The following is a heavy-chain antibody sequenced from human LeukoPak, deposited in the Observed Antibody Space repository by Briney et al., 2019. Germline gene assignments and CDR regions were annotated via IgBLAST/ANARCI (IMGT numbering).Heavy chain of an antibody. CDR2: ISYDGSNK. V-gene: IGHV3-30-3*02. D-gene: IGHD6-19*01. Sequence: GGSLRLSCAASGFTFSSYAMSWVRQAPGKGLEWVAVISYDGSNKYYADSVKGRFTISRDNSKNTLYLQMNSLRAEDTAVYYCAKMMDAVAGCFDYWGQGTLVTVSS. CDR3: AKMMDAVAGCFDY. J-gene: IGHJ4*02. CDR1: GFTFSSYA.